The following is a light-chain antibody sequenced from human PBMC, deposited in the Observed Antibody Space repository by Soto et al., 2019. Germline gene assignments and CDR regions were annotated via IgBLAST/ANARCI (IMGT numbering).Light chain of an antibody. Sequence: QSVLTQPPSASGTPGQWVTISCSGSSSNIGSNSVSWYQQLPGAAPKLLVYSYTQRPSGVPDRFSGSKSRTSASLAISGLQSEDDADYYCAAWDNSLRIYVFGTGTKLTVL. J-gene: IGLJ1*01. V-gene: IGLV1-44*01. CDR1: SSNIGSNS. CDR2: SYT. CDR3: AAWDNSLRIYV.